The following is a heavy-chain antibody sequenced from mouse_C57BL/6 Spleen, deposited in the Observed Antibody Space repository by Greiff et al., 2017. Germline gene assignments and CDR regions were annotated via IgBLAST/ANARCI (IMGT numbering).Heavy chain of an antibody. D-gene: IGHD1-1*01. J-gene: IGHJ2*01. CDR3: ARWYYYGSSYFFDY. CDR1: GYTFTSYW. V-gene: IGHV1-69*01. CDR2: IDPSDSYT. Sequence: QVQLKQPGAELVMPGASVKLSCKASGYTFTSYWMHWVKQRPGQGLEWIGEIDPSDSYTNYNQTFKGKSTLTVDKSSSTAYMQLSSLTSEDSAVYYCARWYYYGSSYFFDYWGQGTTLTVSS.